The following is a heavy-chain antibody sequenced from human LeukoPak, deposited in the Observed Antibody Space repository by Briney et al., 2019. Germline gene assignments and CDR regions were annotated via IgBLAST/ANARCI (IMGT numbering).Heavy chain of an antibody. CDR2: ISSSGSTI. J-gene: IGHJ3*02. V-gene: IGHV3-11*01. CDR3: ARVRGSGSYYTLDAFDI. Sequence: KPGGSLRLSCAASGFTFSDYYMSWIRQAPGKGLEWVSYISSSGSTIYYADSVKGRFTISRDNAKNSLYLQMNSLRAEDTAVYYCARVRGSGSYYTLDAFDIWGQGTMVTVSS. CDR1: GFTFSDYY. D-gene: IGHD3-10*01.